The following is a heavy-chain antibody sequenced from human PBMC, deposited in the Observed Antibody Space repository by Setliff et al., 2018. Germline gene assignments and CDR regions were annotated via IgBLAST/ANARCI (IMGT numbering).Heavy chain of an antibody. D-gene: IGHD6-6*01. CDR1: GFTFSNAW. CDR2: IKSKTDGGTI. CDR3: SSSSSVAFDI. Sequence: GGSLRLSCAASGFTFSNAWMNWVRQAPGKGLEWVGRIKSKTDGGTIDYAAPVKGRFTISRDDSENTAYLQMNSLKTEDTAVYYCSSSSSVAFDIWGQGTMVTVSS. V-gene: IGHV3-15*07. J-gene: IGHJ3*02.